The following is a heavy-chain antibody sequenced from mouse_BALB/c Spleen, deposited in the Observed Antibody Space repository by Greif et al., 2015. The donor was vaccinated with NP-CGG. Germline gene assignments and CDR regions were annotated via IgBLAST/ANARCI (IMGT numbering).Heavy chain of an antibody. Sequence: VQLKESGGGLVQPGGSLKLSCAASGFTFSSYGMSWVRQTPDKRLELVATINSNGGSTYYPDSVKGRFTISRDNAKNTLYLQMSSLKSEDTAMYYCAREVSDYWGQGTTLTVSS. CDR2: INSNGGST. J-gene: IGHJ2*01. D-gene: IGHD2-10*02. CDR3: AREVSDY. CDR1: GFTFSSYG. V-gene: IGHV5-6-3*01.